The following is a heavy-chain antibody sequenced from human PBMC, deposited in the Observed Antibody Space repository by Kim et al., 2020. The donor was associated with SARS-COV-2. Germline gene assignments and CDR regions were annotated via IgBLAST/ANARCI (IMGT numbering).Heavy chain of an antibody. D-gene: IGHD2-21*01. CDR3: ARGGGDDYNFHFRF. CDR1: GFTFTAYY. Sequence: GGSLRLSCAASGFTFTAYYMSWIRQAPGKGLEWISSISRRGGETIYYAESLKGRFTISRDNARNSIFLQMNSLRADDTAVYYCARGGGDDYNFHFRFWGQEPWSPFPQ. V-gene: IGHV3-11*01. CDR2: ISRRGGETI. J-gene: IGHJ4*01.